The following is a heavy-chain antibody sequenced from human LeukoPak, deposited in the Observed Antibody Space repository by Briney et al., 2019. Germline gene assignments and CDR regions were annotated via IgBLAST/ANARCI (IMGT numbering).Heavy chain of an antibody. CDR1: GYTFTSYA. CDR2: ISTNTGNP. Sequence: GASVKVSCKASGYTFTSYAMNWVRQAPGQGLEWMGWISTNTGNPTYAQGFTGRFVFSLDTSVSTAYLQISSLKAEDTAVYYCARDLCWFGELLFCYGMDVWGQGTTVTVSS. J-gene: IGHJ6*02. CDR3: ARDLCWFGELLFCYGMDV. D-gene: IGHD3-10*01. V-gene: IGHV7-4-1*02.